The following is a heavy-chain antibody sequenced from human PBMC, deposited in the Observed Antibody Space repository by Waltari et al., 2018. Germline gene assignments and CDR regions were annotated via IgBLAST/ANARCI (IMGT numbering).Heavy chain of an antibody. J-gene: IGHJ4*02. CDR1: GFTFSSYG. Sequence: QVQLVESGGGVVQPGRSLRLSCAASGFTFSSYGMHWVRQAPGKGLEWVAVIWYDGSNKYYEDSVKGRFTISRDNSKNTLYLQMNSLRAEDTAMYYCAKDQAVAGEGLDYWGQGTLVTVSS. V-gene: IGHV3-30*18. CDR2: IWYDGSNK. CDR3: AKDQAVAGEGLDY. D-gene: IGHD6-19*01.